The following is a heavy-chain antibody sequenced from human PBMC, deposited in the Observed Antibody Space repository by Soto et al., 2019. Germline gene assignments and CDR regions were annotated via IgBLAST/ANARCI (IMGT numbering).Heavy chain of an antibody. CDR2: ISWNSGSI. J-gene: IGHJ4*02. CDR3: AKDIVGGYYDSSGYYQFDY. Sequence: LRLSCAASGFTFDDYAMHWVRQAPGKGLEWVSGISWNSGSIGYADSVKGRFTISRDNAKNSLYLQMNSLRAEDTALYYCAKDIVGGYYDSSGYYQFDYWGQGTLVTVSS. V-gene: IGHV3-9*01. CDR1: GFTFDDYA. D-gene: IGHD3-22*01.